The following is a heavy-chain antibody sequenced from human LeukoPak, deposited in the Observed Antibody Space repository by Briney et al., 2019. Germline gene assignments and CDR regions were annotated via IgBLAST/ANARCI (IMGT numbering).Heavy chain of an antibody. Sequence: GGSLRLACAASGFTFSTYVMSWVRQAPGKGLEWVSAISGSGGSTYYADSVKGRFTISRDNSKNTLYLQMNSLGADDTAVYYCAKGNWRYFDYWGQGTLVTVSS. CDR3: AKGNWRYFDY. D-gene: IGHD1-1*01. V-gene: IGHV3-23*01. J-gene: IGHJ4*02. CDR2: ISGSGGST. CDR1: GFTFSTYV.